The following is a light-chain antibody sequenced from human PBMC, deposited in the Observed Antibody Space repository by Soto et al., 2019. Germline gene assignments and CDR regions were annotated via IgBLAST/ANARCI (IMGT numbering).Light chain of an antibody. J-gene: IGKJ5*01. CDR3: QQYNNWLIT. V-gene: IGKV3-15*01. CDR2: GAS. Sequence: EIVMTQSPATLSVSPGERATLSCRASQSVSSNLAWYQQKPGQAPRLLIYGASTRATGIPARFSGSGSGTEFTLTISRLKSEDYAVYYCQQYNNWLITFGQGTRLEIK. CDR1: QSVSSN.